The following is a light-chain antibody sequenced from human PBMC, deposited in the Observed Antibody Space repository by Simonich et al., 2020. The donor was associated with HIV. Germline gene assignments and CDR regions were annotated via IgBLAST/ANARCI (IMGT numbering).Light chain of an antibody. CDR3: QQYNTFPLT. CDR2: GAS. V-gene: IGKV3-15*01. J-gene: IGKJ5*01. CDR1: QSVSSN. Sequence: EIVMTQSPATLSVSPGERATLSCRASQSVSSNLAWYQQKPGQAPRLLIYGASTRATGIPARFSGSGSGTEFTLTISSMQSDDFATYYCQQYNTFPLTFGQGTRLEIK.